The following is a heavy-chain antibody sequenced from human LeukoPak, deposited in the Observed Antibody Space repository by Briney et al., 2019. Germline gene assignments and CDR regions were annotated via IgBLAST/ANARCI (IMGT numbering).Heavy chain of an antibody. CDR3: ARLSTVTTSFDY. J-gene: IGHJ4*02. Sequence: SETLSLTCTVSGGSISSYYWSWIRQPPGKGLEWIGYIYYSGSTNYNPSLKSRVTISVDTSKNQFSLKLSSVTAADTAVYYCARLSTVTTSFDYWGQGTLVTVSS. V-gene: IGHV4-59*12. CDR1: GGSISSYY. D-gene: IGHD4-11*01. CDR2: IYYSGST.